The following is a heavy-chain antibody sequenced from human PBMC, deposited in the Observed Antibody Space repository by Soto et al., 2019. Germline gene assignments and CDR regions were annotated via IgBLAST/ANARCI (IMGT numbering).Heavy chain of an antibody. V-gene: IGHV4-34*01. J-gene: IGHJ6*02. Sequence: SETLSLPCAVYGGSFSGYYWCWIRQTAVKGMAWIGEINHSGSTNYNPSLTSRVTISVDTSKNQFSLKLSSVTAADTAVYYCARGRVAVAGTGNYCYYYGIDVWGQGTTVTVSS. D-gene: IGHD6-19*01. CDR1: GGSFSGYY. CDR2: INHSGST. CDR3: ARGRVAVAGTGNYCYYYGIDV.